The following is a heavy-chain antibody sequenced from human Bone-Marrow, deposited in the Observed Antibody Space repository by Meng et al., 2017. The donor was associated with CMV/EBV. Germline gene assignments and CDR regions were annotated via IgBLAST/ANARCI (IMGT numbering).Heavy chain of an antibody. J-gene: IGHJ6*02. Sequence: SEILSLTCTVPGGAISSSSYDWGWIRQPPGRGLERIANIYYSGTTYHKPSLKSRVAISVDTYKNQFSLNLSSVTAEDTAVYYCARIAAAGTRGGMDVWGQGTTVTVSS. CDR2: IYYSGTT. CDR1: GGAISSSSYD. D-gene: IGHD6-13*01. CDR3: ARIAAAGTRGGMDV. V-gene: IGHV4-39*07.